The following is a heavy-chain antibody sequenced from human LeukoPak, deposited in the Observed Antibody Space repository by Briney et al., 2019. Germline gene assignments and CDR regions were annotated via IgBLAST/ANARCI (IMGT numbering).Heavy chain of an antibody. CDR2: IYHSGGT. CDR1: GGSISSSNW. V-gene: IGHV4-4*02. Sequence: SGTLSLTCTVSGGSISSSNWWSWVRQSPGKGLEWIGQIYHSGGTNYNPSLKSRVTISVDTSKNQFSLKLSSVTAADTAVYYCARSSRRITIFGVVITDPSFDYWGQGTLVTVSS. CDR3: ARSSRRITIFGVVITDPSFDY. D-gene: IGHD3-3*01. J-gene: IGHJ4*02.